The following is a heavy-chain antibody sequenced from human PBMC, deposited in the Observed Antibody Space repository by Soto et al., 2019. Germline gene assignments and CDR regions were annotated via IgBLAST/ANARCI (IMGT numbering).Heavy chain of an antibody. CDR3: ARDDITMIRY. CDR1: GGSISSGGYY. Sequence: NPSETLSLTCTVSGGSISSGGYYWSWIRQHPGKGLEWIGYIYYSGSTYYNPSLKSRVTISVDTSKNQFSLKLSSVTAADTAVYYCARDDITMIRYWGQGTLVTVSS. V-gene: IGHV4-31*03. CDR2: IYYSGST. D-gene: IGHD3-10*01. J-gene: IGHJ4*02.